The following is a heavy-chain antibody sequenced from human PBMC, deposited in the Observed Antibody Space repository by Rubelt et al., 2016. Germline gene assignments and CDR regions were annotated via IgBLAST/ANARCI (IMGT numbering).Heavy chain of an antibody. CDR1: GGSISSYY. Sequence: QVQLQESGPGLMKPSETLSLTCTVSGGSISSYYWSWIRQPPGKGLEWIGYFYYSGSTNYNPSLKSRVTISVDTSKNQFFLKLSSVTAADTAVYYCAREVYFDYWGQGTLVTASS. J-gene: IGHJ4*02. V-gene: IGHV4-59*01. CDR2: FYYSGST. CDR3: AREVYFDY.